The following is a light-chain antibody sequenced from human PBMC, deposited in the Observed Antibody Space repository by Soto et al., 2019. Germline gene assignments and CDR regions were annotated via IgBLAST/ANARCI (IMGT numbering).Light chain of an antibody. J-gene: IGKJ1*01. Sequence: EIVLTQSPGPLSLSPGERATLSCMASQSVSSSYLAWYQQKPGQAPRLLIYGASTRATGIPARFSGSGSGTEFTLIISSLQSEDFAVYYCQHYNNWPPWTFGQGTKVDIK. CDR3: QHYNNWPPWT. V-gene: IGKV3-15*01. CDR2: GAS. CDR1: QSVSSSY.